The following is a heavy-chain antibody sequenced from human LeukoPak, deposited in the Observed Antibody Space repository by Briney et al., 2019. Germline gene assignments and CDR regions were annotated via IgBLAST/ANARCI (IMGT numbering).Heavy chain of an antibody. CDR2: ISGSGGST. CDR3: ARVGWRRVVDAFDI. Sequence: PGGSLRLSCAASGFTFSSYAMSWVRQAPGKGLEWVSAISGSGGSTYYADSVKGRFTISRDNAKNSLYLQMNSLRAEDTAVYYCARVGWRRVVDAFDIWGQGTMVTVSS. J-gene: IGHJ3*02. CDR1: GFTFSSYA. V-gene: IGHV3-23*01. D-gene: IGHD2-15*01.